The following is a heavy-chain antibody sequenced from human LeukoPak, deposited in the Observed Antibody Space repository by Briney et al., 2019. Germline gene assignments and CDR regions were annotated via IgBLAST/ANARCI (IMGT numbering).Heavy chain of an antibody. Sequence: PGGSLRLSCAASGFTFSSYAMSWVRQAPGKGLEWVSAISGSGGTTYFADSVKGRFTISRDNSKNTLYLQMNSLRAEDTAVYYCARLVGATYFDYWGQGTLVTVSS. V-gene: IGHV3-23*01. CDR3: ARLVGATYFDY. J-gene: IGHJ4*02. CDR2: ISGSGGTT. D-gene: IGHD1-26*01. CDR1: GFTFSSYA.